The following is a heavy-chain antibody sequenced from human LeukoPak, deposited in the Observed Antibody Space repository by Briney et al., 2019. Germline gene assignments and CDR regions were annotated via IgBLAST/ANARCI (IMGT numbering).Heavy chain of an antibody. V-gene: IGHV3-30*03. CDR3: ARDWYYYDSSGYYFPFDY. CDR2: ISYDGSNK. J-gene: IGHJ4*02. D-gene: IGHD3-22*01. CDR1: GFTFSSYG. Sequence: GGSLTLSCAASGFTFSSYGMHWVRQAPGKGLEWVAVISYDGSNKYYADSVKGRFTISRDNSKNTLYLQMNSLRAEDTAVYYCARDWYYYDSSGYYFPFDYWGQGTLVTVSS.